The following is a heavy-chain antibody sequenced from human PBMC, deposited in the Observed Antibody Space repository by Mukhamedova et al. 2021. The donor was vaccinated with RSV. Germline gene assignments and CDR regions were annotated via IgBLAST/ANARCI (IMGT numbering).Heavy chain of an antibody. D-gene: IGHD2-15*01. Sequence: GRITANSGDTNYAQKFQGRVTMTRDTSVSTAYMEVSRLTSDDTAGYYCASIGYCSGDRCYFAFDMWGQGTMVTVSS. CDR3: ASIGYCSGDRCYFAFDM. J-gene: IGHJ3*02. CDR2: ITANSGDT. V-gene: IGHV1-2*06.